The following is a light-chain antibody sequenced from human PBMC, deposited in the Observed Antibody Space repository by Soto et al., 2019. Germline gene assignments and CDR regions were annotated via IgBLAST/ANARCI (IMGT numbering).Light chain of an antibody. V-gene: IGLV4-60*02. J-gene: IGLJ3*02. CDR1: SGHTGYI. CDR3: ETWDTNTRV. CDR2: VEGSGAY. Sequence: QPVLTQSSSASASLGSSVKLTCTLSSGHTGYIIAWHQQQPGKAPRYLMKVEGSGAYNKGSGVPDRFSGSSSGADRYLTISNLRFEDEADYDCETWDTNTRVFGGGTKLTVL.